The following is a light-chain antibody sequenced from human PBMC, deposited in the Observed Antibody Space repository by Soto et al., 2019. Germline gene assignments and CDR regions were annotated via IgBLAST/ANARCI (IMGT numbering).Light chain of an antibody. CDR2: DGS. CDR3: QQLSSYPLT. CDR1: QTVRNNY. J-gene: IGKJ4*01. Sequence: EFVLTQSPGTLSLSPGERATLSCRASQTVRNNYLAWYQQKPGQAPRLLIYDGSSRATGIPDRFSGGGSGTDFTLIISRLEPEDFAVYYCQQLSSYPLTFGGGTKVDIK. V-gene: IGKV3-20*01.